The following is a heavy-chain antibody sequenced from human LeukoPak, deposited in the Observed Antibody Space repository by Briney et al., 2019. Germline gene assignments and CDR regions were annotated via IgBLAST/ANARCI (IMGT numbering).Heavy chain of an antibody. CDR1: GGTFSSYA. D-gene: IGHD6-13*01. J-gene: IGHJ5*02. CDR2: IIPIFGTA. CDR3: ARDSTYSSSWYGSRWFDP. Sequence: GASVKVSCKASGGTFSSYAISWVRQAPGQGLEWMGGIIPIFGTANYAQKFQGRVTITADESTSTAYMELSSLRSEDTAVYYCARDSTYSSSWYGSRWFDPWGQGTLVTVSS. V-gene: IGHV1-69*01.